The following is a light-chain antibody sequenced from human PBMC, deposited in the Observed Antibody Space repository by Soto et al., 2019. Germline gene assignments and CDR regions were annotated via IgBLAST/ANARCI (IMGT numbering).Light chain of an antibody. J-gene: IGKJ2*01. Sequence: IQMTQSPSSLSASVGDRVTLTCRASQSISNYLNWYQQKPGKAPKLLIYAASSLQSGVPSRFSGSGSGTDFTLTISCLQSEDFATYYCQQYYSYPYTFGQGTKVDIK. CDR2: AAS. CDR1: QSISNY. CDR3: QQYYSYPYT. V-gene: IGKV1-39*01.